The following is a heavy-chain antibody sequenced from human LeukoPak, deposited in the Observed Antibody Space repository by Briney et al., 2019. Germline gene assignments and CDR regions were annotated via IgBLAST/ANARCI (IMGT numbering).Heavy chain of an antibody. J-gene: IGHJ4*02. CDR3: ARGPTGSSWYVWVDY. V-gene: IGHV3-74*01. CDR1: GFTFSDYW. D-gene: IGHD6-13*01. Sequence: GGSLRLSCAASGFTFSDYWMHWVRQAPGKGLVWVSRINGDGTSTRYADSVKGRFTISRDNAKNTLYLQMNSLRAEDTALYYCARGPTGSSWYVWVDYWGQGTLVTVSS. CDR2: INGDGTST.